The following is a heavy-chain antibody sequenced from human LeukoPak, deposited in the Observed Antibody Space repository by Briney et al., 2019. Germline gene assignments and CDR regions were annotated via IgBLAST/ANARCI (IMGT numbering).Heavy chain of an antibody. CDR2: ITYSGSTQ. CDR1: GFTFTTYE. D-gene: IGHD1-1*01. V-gene: IGHV3-48*03. Sequence: GGSLSLSCAASGFTFTTYEMNWVRQAPGKGLEWVSYITYSGSTQYYADSVKGRFTISRDNAKNSLYLQMNSLRADDTAVYYCARDPRGKGTLGNYLDYWGQGTLVTVSS. CDR3: ARDPRGKGTLGNYLDY. J-gene: IGHJ4*02.